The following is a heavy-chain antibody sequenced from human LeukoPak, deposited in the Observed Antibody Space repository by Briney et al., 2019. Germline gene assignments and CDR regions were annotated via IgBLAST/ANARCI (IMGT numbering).Heavy chain of an antibody. CDR2: ISASGGHT. CDR3: ARVGDNDAFDI. V-gene: IGHV3-64*01. Sequence: GGSLRLSCAASGFSFSSYAMHWVRQAPGKGLEYVSAISASGGHTYYANSVKGRFTISRDNSKSTLYLQMGCLRAEDMAVYYCARVGDNDAFDIWGQGTMVTVSS. J-gene: IGHJ3*02. CDR1: GFSFSSYA. D-gene: IGHD4-17*01.